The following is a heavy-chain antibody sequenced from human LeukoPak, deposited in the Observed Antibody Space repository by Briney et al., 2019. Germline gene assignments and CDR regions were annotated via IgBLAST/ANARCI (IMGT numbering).Heavy chain of an antibody. CDR2: ISSSSSYI. CDR3: ARANYGGDFDY. J-gene: IGHJ4*02. V-gene: IGHV3-21*01. Sequence: GGSLRLSCAASGFTFRSYAMTGFRQAPGKGLEWVSSISSSSSYIYYADSVKGRFTISRDNAKNSLYLQMNSLRAEDTAVYYCARANYGGDFDYWGQGTLVTVSS. CDR1: GFTFRSYA. D-gene: IGHD4-23*01.